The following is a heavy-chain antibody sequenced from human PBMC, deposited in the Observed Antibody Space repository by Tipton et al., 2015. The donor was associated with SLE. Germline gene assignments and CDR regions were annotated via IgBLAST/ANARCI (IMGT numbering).Heavy chain of an antibody. CDR3: ASPGGGSGSFDAFDI. V-gene: IGHV4-39*07. J-gene: IGHJ3*02. CDR1: GGSISSSSYY. Sequence: LRLSCTVSGGSISSSSYYWGWIRQPPGKGLEWIGSIYYSGSTYYNPSLKSRVTISVDTSKNQFSLKLSSVTAADTAIYYCASPGGGSGSFDAFDIWGQGTMVTVSS. D-gene: IGHD3-10*01. CDR2: IYYSGST.